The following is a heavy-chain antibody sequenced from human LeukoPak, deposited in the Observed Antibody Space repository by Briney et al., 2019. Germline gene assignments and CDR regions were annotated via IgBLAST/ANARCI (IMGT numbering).Heavy chain of an antibody. CDR3: ARLITDDAFDI. CDR2: INPTSGET. V-gene: IGHV1-2*02. Sequence: ASAKVSCKASGYTFTGHYMHWVRQAPGQGLEWMGWINPTSGETYSAQKFQGRVTMTTDTSISTAYMELSRLRSDDTAVYYCARLITDDAFDIWGQETMDPVSS. J-gene: IGHJ3*02. CDR1: GYTFTGHY. D-gene: IGHD1-14*01.